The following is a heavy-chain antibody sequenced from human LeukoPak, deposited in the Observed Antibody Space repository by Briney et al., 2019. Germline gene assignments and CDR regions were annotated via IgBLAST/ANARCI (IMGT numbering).Heavy chain of an antibody. V-gene: IGHV3-9*01. Sequence: GGSLRLSCAASGFTFDDYAMHWVRQAPGKGLEWVSGISWNSGSIGYADSVKGRFTISRDNAKNSLYLQMNSLRAEDTALYYCAKENTAWGQGTLVTVSS. D-gene: IGHD5-18*01. J-gene: IGHJ4*02. CDR1: GFTFDDYA. CDR2: ISWNSGSI. CDR3: AKENTA.